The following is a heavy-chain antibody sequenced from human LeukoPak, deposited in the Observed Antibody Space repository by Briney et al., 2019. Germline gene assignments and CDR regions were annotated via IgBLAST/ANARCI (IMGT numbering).Heavy chain of an antibody. D-gene: IGHD3-3*01. V-gene: IGHV3-21*01. CDR3: ARDLAIFGALDY. Sequence: GGSLRLSCAASGFTFSSYSMNWVRQAPGKGLEWVSSISSSSYIYYADSVKGRFTISRDNAKNSLYLQMNSLRAEDTAVYYCARDLAIFGALDYWGQGTLVTVS. CDR1: GFTFSSYS. CDR2: ISSSSYI. J-gene: IGHJ4*02.